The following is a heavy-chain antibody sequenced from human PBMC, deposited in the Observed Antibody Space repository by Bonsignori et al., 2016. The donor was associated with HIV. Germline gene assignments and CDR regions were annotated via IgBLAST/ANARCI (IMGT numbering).Heavy chain of an antibody. CDR2: IDITGRTI. Sequence: VRQAPGKGLEWVSYIDITGRTIYYADSVKGRFTISRENAKNSLYLQMNSLRAEDTAVYYCATTTGGRDDYWGQGTLVTVSS. V-gene: IGHV3-48*03. D-gene: IGHD1-1*01. CDR3: ATTTGGRDDY. J-gene: IGHJ4*02.